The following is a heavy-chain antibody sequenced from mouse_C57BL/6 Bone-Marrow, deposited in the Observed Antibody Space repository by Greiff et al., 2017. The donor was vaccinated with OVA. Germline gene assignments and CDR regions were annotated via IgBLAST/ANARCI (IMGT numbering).Heavy chain of an antibody. D-gene: IGHD1-1*02. CDR3: ARHLVWFAY. CDR2: ISNGGGST. J-gene: IGHJ3*01. V-gene: IGHV5-12*01. CDR1: GFTFSDYY. Sequence: EVNLVESGGGLVQPGGSLKLSCAASGFTFSDYYMYWVRQTPEKRLEWVAYISNGGGSTYYPDTVKGRFTIARANAKNTLYLQMSRLKSEDTAMYYCARHLVWFAYWGQGTLVTVSA.